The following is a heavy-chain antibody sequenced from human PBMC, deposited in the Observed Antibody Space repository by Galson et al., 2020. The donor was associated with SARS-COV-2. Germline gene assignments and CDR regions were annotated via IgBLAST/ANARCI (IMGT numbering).Heavy chain of an antibody. V-gene: IGHV3-11*03. Sequence: GGSLRLSCTASGLIFSDYYMTWIRQAPGKGLEWISYISPSSDYTIYADSVRGRFTISRDNTKTSLFLHMDSLRAEDTAVYYCAGSHKNFWYNFDNWGQGALVTVSS. CDR2: ISPSSDYT. CDR1: GLIFSDYY. J-gene: IGHJ4*02. CDR3: AGSHKNFWYNFDN. D-gene: IGHD6-13*01.